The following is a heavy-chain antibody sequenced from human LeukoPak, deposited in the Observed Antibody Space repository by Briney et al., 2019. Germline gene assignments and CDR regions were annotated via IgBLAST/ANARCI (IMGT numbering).Heavy chain of an antibody. D-gene: IGHD1-26*01. V-gene: IGHV4-34*01. J-gene: IGHJ3*02. CDR1: GGSFSGYY. CDR3: ARDHWALWELLPDAFDI. CDR2: INHSGGT. Sequence: PSETLSLTCAVYGGSFSGYYWSWIRQPPGKGLEWIGEINHSGGTNYNPSLKSRVTISVDTSKNHFSLKLSSVTAADTAVYYCARDHWALWELLPDAFDIWGQGTMVTVSS.